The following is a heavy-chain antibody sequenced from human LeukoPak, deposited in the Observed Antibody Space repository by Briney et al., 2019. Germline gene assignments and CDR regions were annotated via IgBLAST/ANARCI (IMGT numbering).Heavy chain of an antibody. CDR1: GFTFSSYG. D-gene: IGHD1-14*01. Sequence: GGSLRLSCAASGFTFSSYGMHWVRQAPGKGQEWVSGITGSGANTYYADSVKGRFTISRDNSKNTLSLQMNSLRAEDTAVYYCASLMSRVIVTGDFDNWGQGTLVTVSS. V-gene: IGHV3-23*01. J-gene: IGHJ4*02. CDR2: ITGSGANT. CDR3: ASLMSRVIVTGDFDN.